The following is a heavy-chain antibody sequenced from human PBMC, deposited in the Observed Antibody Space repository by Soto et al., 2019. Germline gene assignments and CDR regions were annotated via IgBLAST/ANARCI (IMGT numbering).Heavy chain of an antibody. D-gene: IGHD1-1*01. V-gene: IGHV3-7*01. Sequence: EVKLAESGGGLVQPGGSLRLSCAASGFTFSSKYMSWVRQAPGKGLEWVATIWPDGSDRKYVDSVMGRFTVSRDNAETSLYLQMNSLRVEDTAMYYCASLLGSETTFDYWGQGTLVTVSS. J-gene: IGHJ4*02. CDR3: ASLLGSETTFDY. CDR2: IWPDGSDR. CDR1: GFTFSSKY.